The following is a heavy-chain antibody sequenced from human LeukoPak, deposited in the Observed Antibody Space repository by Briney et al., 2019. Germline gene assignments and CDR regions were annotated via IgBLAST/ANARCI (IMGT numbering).Heavy chain of an antibody. V-gene: IGHV3-15*01. CDR1: GVTFSNDW. CDR3: TTDGGVGVTLDY. CDR2: IKRTTDGGTT. J-gene: IGHJ4*02. D-gene: IGHD3-16*01. Sequence: PGGSLRLSCVASGVTFSNDWMSWVRQAPGKGLEWVGRIKRTTDGGTTDYAAPVKGRFTISRDDSKNTLYLQMNSLKTEDTAVYYCTTDGGVGVTLDYWGQGTLVTVSS.